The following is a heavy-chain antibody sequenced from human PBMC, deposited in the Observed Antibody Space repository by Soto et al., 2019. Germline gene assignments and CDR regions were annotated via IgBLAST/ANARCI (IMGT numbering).Heavy chain of an antibody. CDR3: ARAPIVGATRLNY. CDR2: ISYDGSNK. J-gene: IGHJ4*02. Sequence: HPGGSLSLSCAASGFTFSSYAMHWVRQAPGKGLEWVAVISYDGSNKYYADSVKGRFTISRDNSKNTLYLQMNSLRAEDTAVYYCARAPIVGATRLNYWGQGTLVTVSS. CDR1: GFTFSSYA. D-gene: IGHD1-26*01. V-gene: IGHV3-30-3*01.